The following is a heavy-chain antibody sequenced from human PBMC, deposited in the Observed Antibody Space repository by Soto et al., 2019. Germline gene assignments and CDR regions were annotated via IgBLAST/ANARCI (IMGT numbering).Heavy chain of an antibody. Sequence: SETLSLTCTVSGGSISSYYWSWIRQPPGKGLEWIGYIYYSGSTNYNPSLKSRVTISVDTSKNQFSLKLSSVTAADTAVYYCARDSKIIRYFDWPQAFDIWGQGTMVTVSS. CDR1: GGSISSYY. CDR3: ARDSKIIRYFDWPQAFDI. CDR2: IYYSGST. V-gene: IGHV4-59*01. D-gene: IGHD3-9*01. J-gene: IGHJ3*02.